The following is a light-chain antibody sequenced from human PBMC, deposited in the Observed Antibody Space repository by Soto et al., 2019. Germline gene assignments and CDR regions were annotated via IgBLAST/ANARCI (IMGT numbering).Light chain of an antibody. Sequence: EIVLTQSPGTLSLSPGERGTLSCRASQTVNSAYFAWYQQKPGQAPRLLIYATSSRATGIPDRFIGSGSGTDFTLTIDRLEAEDFVVFFCQQYSTSPWTFGQGTKVEVK. CDR1: QTVNSAY. J-gene: IGKJ1*01. CDR3: QQYSTSPWT. V-gene: IGKV3-20*01. CDR2: ATS.